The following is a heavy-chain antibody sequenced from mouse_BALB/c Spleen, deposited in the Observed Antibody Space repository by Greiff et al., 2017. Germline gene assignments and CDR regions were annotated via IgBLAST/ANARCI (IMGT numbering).Heavy chain of an antibody. CDR1: GFTFSSYY. Sequence: EVQVVESGGGLVKLGGSLKLSCAASGFTFSSYYMSWVRQTPEKRLELVAAINSNGGSTYYPDTVKGRFTISRDNAKNTLYLQMSSLKSEDTALYYCARFTTATRYFDVWGAGTTVTVSS. D-gene: IGHD1-2*01. CDR3: ARFTTATRYFDV. J-gene: IGHJ1*01. CDR2: INSNGGST. V-gene: IGHV5-6-2*01.